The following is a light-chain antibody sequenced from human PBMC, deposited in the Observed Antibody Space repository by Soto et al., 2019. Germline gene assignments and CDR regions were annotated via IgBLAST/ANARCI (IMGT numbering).Light chain of an antibody. Sequence: DIPMTQSPSSLSASIGDRISITCRANQHISNYVNWYQQRPGKAPRVLIFSASTLQSGVSSRFSGSGSGTDFTLTISSLEPEDFGTYFCQQSYSTPGPLTFGGGTRVDIK. CDR3: QQSYSTPGPLT. CDR2: SAS. CDR1: QHISNY. J-gene: IGKJ4*01. V-gene: IGKV1-39*01.